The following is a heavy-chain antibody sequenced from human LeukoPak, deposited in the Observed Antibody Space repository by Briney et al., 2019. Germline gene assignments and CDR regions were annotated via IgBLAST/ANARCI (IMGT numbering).Heavy chain of an antibody. D-gene: IGHD6-13*01. CDR1: GGSISSYY. Sequence: SETLSLTCTVSGGSISSYYWSWIRQPPGKGLEWIGRIYTSGSTNYNPSLKSRVTISVDTSKNQFSLKLSSVTAADTAVYYCAREKCRGSSWYGCWLDPWGQGTLVTVSS. CDR2: IYTSGST. V-gene: IGHV4-4*07. J-gene: IGHJ5*02. CDR3: AREKCRGSSWYGCWLDP.